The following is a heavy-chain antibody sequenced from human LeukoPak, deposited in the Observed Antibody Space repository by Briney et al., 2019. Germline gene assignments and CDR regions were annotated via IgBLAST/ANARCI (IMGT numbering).Heavy chain of an antibody. D-gene: IGHD4-17*01. V-gene: IGHV1-46*01. CDR2: ITPSGGPT. CDR1: GYTFTSYY. Sequence: SAKVSCKASGYTFTSYYMHWVRQAPGQGLEWLGIITPSGGPTSYAHKFQGAVAMTRDTSTGTVYMELCSLRSQDTAVYYGARSRGDYVVNWGQGALVTVSS. J-gene: IGHJ4*02. CDR3: ARSRGDYVVN.